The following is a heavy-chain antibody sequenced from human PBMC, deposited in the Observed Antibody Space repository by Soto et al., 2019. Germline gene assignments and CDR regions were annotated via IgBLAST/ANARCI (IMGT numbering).Heavy chain of an antibody. CDR2: MKASDGDT. D-gene: IGHD2-21*02. J-gene: IGHJ4*02. CDR3: ARGLAPDVVTARDS. CDR1: DYNFNKYY. Sequence: QVHLVQSGAEVKKPGASVKLSCKASDYNFNKYYVDWVRQAPGQGLECVGIMKASDGDTTYAQKLLGRVTMTSDTSTSTAYMELSSLRAEDTAVYFCARGLAPDVVTARDSWGQGTLVTVSS. V-gene: IGHV1-46*02.